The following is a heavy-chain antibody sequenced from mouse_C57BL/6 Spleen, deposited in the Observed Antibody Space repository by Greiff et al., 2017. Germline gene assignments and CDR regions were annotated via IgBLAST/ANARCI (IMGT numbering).Heavy chain of an antibody. J-gene: IGHJ2*01. CDR2: IYPGSGST. D-gene: IGHD2-2*01. CDR3: ARRRDYGYDDGYYFDY. Sequence: VQLQQPGAELVKPGASVKMSCKASGYTFTSYWITWVKQRPGQGLEWIGDIYPGSGSTNYNEKFKSKATLTVDTSSSTAYMQLSSLTSEDSAVYYCARRRDYGYDDGYYFDYWGQGTTLTVSS. CDR1: GYTFTSYW. V-gene: IGHV1-55*01.